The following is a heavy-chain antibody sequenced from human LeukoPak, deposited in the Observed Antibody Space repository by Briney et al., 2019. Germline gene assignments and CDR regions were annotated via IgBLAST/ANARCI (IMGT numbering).Heavy chain of an antibody. Sequence: PGGSLRLSCAAYGFSFSTYGMHWVRQAPGKRLESVAVIWYDGSHQYYADSVKSRFTISRDMSNNTLYLQMNNLRVDDTALYYCARDLGLRYGSGAYRFDPWGQGTQVIVSS. J-gene: IGHJ5*02. V-gene: IGHV3-33*08. D-gene: IGHD3-10*01. CDR1: GFSFSTYG. CDR3: ARDLGLRYGSGAYRFDP. CDR2: IWYDGSHQ.